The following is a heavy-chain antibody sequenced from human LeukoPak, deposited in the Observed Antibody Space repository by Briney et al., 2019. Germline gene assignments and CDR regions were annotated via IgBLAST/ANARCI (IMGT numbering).Heavy chain of an antibody. D-gene: IGHD3-3*01. Sequence: PGGSLRLSXAASGFTFSIYSMNWVRQAPGKGLEWVSSISSSSSYIYYADSVKGRFTISRENDKTSLYLQMNSLRAEDTAVYYCAREGDSYDFWSGYYPEYYFDYWGQGTLVTVSS. CDR1: GFTFSIYS. CDR3: AREGDSYDFWSGYYPEYYFDY. V-gene: IGHV3-21*01. CDR2: ISSSSSYI. J-gene: IGHJ4*02.